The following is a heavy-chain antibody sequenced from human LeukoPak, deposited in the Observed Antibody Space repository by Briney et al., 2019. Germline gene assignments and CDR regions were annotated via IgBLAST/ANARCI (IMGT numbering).Heavy chain of an antibody. Sequence: GGSLRLSCAASGFTFSSYGMHWVRQAPGKGLEWVSFIRYDGSNKYYADSVKGRFTISRDNSKNTLYLQMNSLRAEDTAVYYCAKALESGPGPYYFDYWGQGTLVTVSS. V-gene: IGHV3-30*02. CDR1: GFTFSSYG. D-gene: IGHD1-1*01. CDR3: AKALESGPGPYYFDY. CDR2: IRYDGSNK. J-gene: IGHJ4*02.